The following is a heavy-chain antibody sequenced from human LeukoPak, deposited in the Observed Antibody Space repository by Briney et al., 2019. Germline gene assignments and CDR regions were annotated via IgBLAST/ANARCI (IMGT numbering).Heavy chain of an antibody. D-gene: IGHD5-12*01. Sequence: PSETLSLTCAVYGGSFSGYYWSWIRQPPGKGLEWIGEINHSGSTNYNPSLKSRVTISVDTSKNQFSLKLSSVTAADTAVYYCARSGGYSGLGYWGQGTLVTVSS. J-gene: IGHJ4*02. CDR2: INHSGST. CDR1: GGSFSGYY. V-gene: IGHV4-34*01. CDR3: ARSGGYSGLGY.